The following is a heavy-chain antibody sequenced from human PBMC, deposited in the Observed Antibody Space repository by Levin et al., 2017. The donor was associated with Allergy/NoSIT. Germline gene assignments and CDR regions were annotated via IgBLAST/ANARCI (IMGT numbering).Heavy chain of an antibody. CDR2: ISGDSRVI. Sequence: GGSLRLSCVVSGFTFRSYAMSWIRQTPDKGLEWISIISGDSRVIYYADSVRGRFTISRDNSKNTLYLQMNSLRAEDTALYYCVSYRDGTYIPIAYWGQGTLVTVSS. CDR1: GFTFRSYA. D-gene: IGHD2-21*01. J-gene: IGHJ4*02. V-gene: IGHV3-23*01. CDR3: VSYRDGTYIPIAY.